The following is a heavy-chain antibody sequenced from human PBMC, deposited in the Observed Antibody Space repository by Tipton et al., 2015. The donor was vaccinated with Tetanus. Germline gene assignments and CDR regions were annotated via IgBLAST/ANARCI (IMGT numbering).Heavy chain of an antibody. CDR2: IRQDGSEK. Sequence: GSLRLSCAASGFTFNSDWMTWVRQAPGKGLEWVANIRQDGSEKYYVDSVKGRFTISRDNAKNSLYLQMNSLRAEDTAVYYCARVVRDYYYGMDVWGQGTTVTVSS. D-gene: IGHD3-10*01. J-gene: IGHJ6*02. CDR3: ARVVRDYYYGMDV. CDR1: GFTFNSDW. V-gene: IGHV3-7*04.